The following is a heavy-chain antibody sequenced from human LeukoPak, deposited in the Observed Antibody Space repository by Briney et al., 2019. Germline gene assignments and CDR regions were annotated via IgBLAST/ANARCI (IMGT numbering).Heavy chain of an antibody. CDR2: IYYSGTT. J-gene: IGHJ4*02. Sequence: SETLSLTCTVSGDSISSYSYYWGWIRQPPGKGLEWIGSIYYSGTTYYNPSLKSRVTISVDTSKNQFSLKLSSVTAADTAVYYCARIGITIFGVVIGEYYFDYWGQGTLVTVSS. D-gene: IGHD3-3*01. CDR1: GDSISSYSYY. CDR3: ARIGITIFGVVIGEYYFDY. V-gene: IGHV4-39*01.